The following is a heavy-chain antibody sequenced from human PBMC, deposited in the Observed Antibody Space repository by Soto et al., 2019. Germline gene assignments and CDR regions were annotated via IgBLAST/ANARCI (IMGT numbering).Heavy chain of an antibody. V-gene: IGHV4-30-4*01. J-gene: IGHJ6*02. D-gene: IGHD4-17*01. CDR2: IYYSGST. CDR3: ARDRLTTVTMYYYYYGMDV. CDR1: GGSISSGDYY. Sequence: PSETLSLTCTVSGGSISSGDYYWSWIRQPPGKGLEWIGYIYYSGSTYYNPSLKSRVTISVDTSKNQFSLKLSSVTAADTAVYYCARDRLTTVTMYYYYYGMDVWGQGTTVTVSS.